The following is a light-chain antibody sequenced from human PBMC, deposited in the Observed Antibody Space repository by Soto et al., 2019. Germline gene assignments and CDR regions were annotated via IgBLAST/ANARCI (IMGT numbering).Light chain of an antibody. Sequence: QAVLTQPPSSSGSPGQLVTISCTGTSSDVVGYNYVSWYQQHPGKAPKLMIYEVSKRPSGVPDRFSGSKSGNTASLTVSGLQAEDEADYYCSSYAGSNNFPYVFGTGTKVTVL. J-gene: IGLJ1*01. CDR2: EVS. CDR1: SSDVVGYNY. V-gene: IGLV2-8*01. CDR3: SSYAGSNNFPYV.